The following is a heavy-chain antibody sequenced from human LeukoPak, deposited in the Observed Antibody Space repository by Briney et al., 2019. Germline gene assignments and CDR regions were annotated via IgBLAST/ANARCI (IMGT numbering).Heavy chain of an antibody. J-gene: IGHJ4*02. CDR2: INPNSGVT. Sequence: ASVKVSCKASGYTFTGYYMHWVRQAPGQGLEWMGWINPNSGVTNSAQKFQGRVTMTRDTSISTAYMELSRLRSDDTAVYYCARDYVWGSYRNNYDYWGQGTLVTVSS. CDR3: ARDYVWGSYRNNYDY. CDR1: GYTFTGYY. D-gene: IGHD3-16*02. V-gene: IGHV1-2*02.